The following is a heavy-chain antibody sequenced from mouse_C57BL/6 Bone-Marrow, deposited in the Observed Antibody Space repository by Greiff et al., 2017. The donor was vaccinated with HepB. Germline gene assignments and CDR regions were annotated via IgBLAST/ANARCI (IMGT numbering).Heavy chain of an antibody. D-gene: IGHD2-5*01. Sequence: LQESGAELARPGASVKLSCKASGYTFTSYGISWVKQRTGQGLEWIGEIYPRSGNTYYNEKFKGKATLTADKSSSTAYMELRSLTSEDSAVYFCARVYYSNFAGFAYWGQGTLVTVSA. CDR2: IYPRSGNT. CDR1: GYTFTSYG. V-gene: IGHV1-81*01. CDR3: ARVYYSNFAGFAY. J-gene: IGHJ3*01.